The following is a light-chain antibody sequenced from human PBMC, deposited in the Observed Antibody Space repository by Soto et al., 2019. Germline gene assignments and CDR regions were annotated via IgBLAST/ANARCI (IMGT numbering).Light chain of an antibody. CDR1: SSDVGGYNY. J-gene: IGLJ2*01. CDR3: SSYTSSSTLL. V-gene: IGLV2-14*01. Sequence: HSALTQPASVSGSPGQSITISCTGTSSDVGGYNYVSWYQQHPGKAPKLMIYAVSNRPSGVSNRFSGSKSGNTASLTISGLQAEDEADYYCSSYTSSSTLLFGGGTKVTVL. CDR2: AVS.